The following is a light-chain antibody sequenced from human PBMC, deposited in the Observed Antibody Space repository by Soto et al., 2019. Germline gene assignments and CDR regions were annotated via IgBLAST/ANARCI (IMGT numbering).Light chain of an antibody. CDR3: QQYDTSPTYT. CDR1: QSVSSSY. CDR2: DAS. J-gene: IGKJ2*01. V-gene: IGKV3-20*01. Sequence: EIVLTQSPGTLSLSPGERATLSCRASQSVSSSYLAWYQQKPGQAPRLLIYDASRRSTGIPDRFSGSGSGTDFTLTISRLEPEDFAVYYCQQYDTSPTYTFGQGTKLDIK.